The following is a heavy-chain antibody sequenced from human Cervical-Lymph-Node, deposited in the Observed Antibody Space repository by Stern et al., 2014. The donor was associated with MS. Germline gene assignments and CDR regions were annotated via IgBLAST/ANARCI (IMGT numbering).Heavy chain of an antibody. V-gene: IGHV4-61*02. CDR1: GDSISGSSDY. J-gene: IGHJ5*02. Sequence: VQLVESGPGLVKPSQTLSLSCAVSGDSISGSSDYWSWIRQPAGRGLEWIGRIYPSGSTSYNPPLRSRATMAVDTSKNQFSPELSSVTAADTAVYYCVRDVRSMYDWDYFWFDPWGQGTLVTVSS. CDR2: IYPSGST. CDR3: VRDVRSMYDWDYFWFDP. D-gene: IGHD1-7*01.